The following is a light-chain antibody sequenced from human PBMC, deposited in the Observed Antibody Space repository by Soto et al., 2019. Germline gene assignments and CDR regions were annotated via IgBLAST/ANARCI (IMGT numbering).Light chain of an antibody. CDR3: QQRSNWPLT. CDR1: QSVSSY. J-gene: IGKJ4*01. V-gene: IGKV3-11*01. CDR2: DAS. Sequence: EIVLTQSPATLSLSPGERATLSCRASQSVSSYFAWYQQKPGQAPRLLIYDASNWATGVPARFSGSGSGTDFTLTISSLEPEDFAVYYCQQRSNWPLTFGGGTKVEIK.